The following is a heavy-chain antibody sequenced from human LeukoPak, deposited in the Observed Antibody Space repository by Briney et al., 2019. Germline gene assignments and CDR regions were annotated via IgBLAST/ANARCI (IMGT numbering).Heavy chain of an antibody. J-gene: IGHJ4*02. CDR3: ARVVGYCSGGSCYFDY. CDR1: GYTFTGYY. Sequence: ASVKVSCKASGYTFTGYYMHWVRQAPGQGLEWMGWINPNSGGTNYAQKFQGRVTMTRDTSISTAYMELSGLRSDDTAVYYCARVVGYCSGGSCYFDYWGQGALVTVSS. D-gene: IGHD2-15*01. CDR2: INPNSGGT. V-gene: IGHV1-2*02.